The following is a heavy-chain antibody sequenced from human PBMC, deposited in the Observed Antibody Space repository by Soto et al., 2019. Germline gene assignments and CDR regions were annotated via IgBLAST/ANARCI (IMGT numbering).Heavy chain of an antibody. CDR1: GFTFSSYA. CDR2: ISYDGSNK. D-gene: IGHD6-6*01. CDR3: ARDGQLGPIYYGMDV. J-gene: IGHJ6*02. Sequence: QVQLVESGGGVVQPGRSLRLSCAASGFTFSSYAMHWVRQAPGKGLEWVAVISYDGSNKYYADSVKGRFTISRDNSKNTLYLQMNSLRAEDTAVYYCARDGQLGPIYYGMDVWGQGTTVTVSS. V-gene: IGHV3-30-3*01.